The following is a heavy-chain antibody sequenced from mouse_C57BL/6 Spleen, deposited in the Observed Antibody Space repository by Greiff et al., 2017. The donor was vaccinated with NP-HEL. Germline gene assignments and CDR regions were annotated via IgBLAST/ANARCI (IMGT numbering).Heavy chain of an antibody. V-gene: IGHV5-4*03. CDR1: GFTFSSYA. Sequence: EVKVVESGGGLVKPGGSLKLSCAASGFTFSSYAMSWVRQTPGKRLEWVATISDGGSYTYYPDNVKGRFTISRDNAKNNLYLQMSHLKSEDTAMYYCASINAFDYWGQGTTLTVSS. CDR3: ASINAFDY. J-gene: IGHJ2*01. CDR2: ISDGGSYT.